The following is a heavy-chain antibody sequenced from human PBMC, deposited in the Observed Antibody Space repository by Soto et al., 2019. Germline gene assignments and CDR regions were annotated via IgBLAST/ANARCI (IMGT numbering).Heavy chain of an antibody. CDR2: IGTAGDT. J-gene: IGHJ6*02. D-gene: IGHD3-16*02. CDR3: ARDRYNYGMDV. Sequence: GGSLRLSCAASGFTLSSYDMHWVRQATGKGLEWVSAIGTAGDTYYPGSVKGRFTISRENAKNSLYLQMNSLRAGDTAVYYCARDRYNYGMDVWGQGTTVTVSS. CDR1: GFTLSSYD. V-gene: IGHV3-13*01.